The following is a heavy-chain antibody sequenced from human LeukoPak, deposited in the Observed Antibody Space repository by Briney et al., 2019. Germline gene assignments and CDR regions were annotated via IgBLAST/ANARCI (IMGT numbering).Heavy chain of an antibody. V-gene: IGHV4-59*08. CDR3: ATNRAGTYDRPFDI. CDR1: GGPINNHY. J-gene: IGHJ3*02. Sequence: PSGTLAVICIVSGGPINNHYGTWIRQTPGKGLEWIGDIHYTGTTKYNPSLKSRVTISIDTSKNQFSLELSSVTATDTAVYFCATNRAGTYDRPFDIWGQGTTVTVSS. CDR2: IHYTGTT. D-gene: IGHD1-26*01.